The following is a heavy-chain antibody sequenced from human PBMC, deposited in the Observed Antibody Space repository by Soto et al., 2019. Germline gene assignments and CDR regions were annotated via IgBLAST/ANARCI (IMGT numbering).Heavy chain of an antibody. D-gene: IGHD6-19*01. V-gene: IGHV3-21*01. CDR3: ARDAVAGSNYYYMDV. J-gene: IGHJ6*03. Sequence: GGSLRLSCAASEFTFRTYAMNWVRQTPGKGLEWVSSISSFSSHIYYADSVKGRFTTSRDNAMNLLYLQMNSLRAEDTAVYYCARDAVAGSNYYYMDVWGKGTTVTVSS. CDR1: EFTFRTYA. CDR2: ISSFSSHI.